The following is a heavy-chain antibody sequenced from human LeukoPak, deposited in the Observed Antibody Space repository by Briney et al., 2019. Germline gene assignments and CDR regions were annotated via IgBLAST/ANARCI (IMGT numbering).Heavy chain of an antibody. CDR2: VSYSGRA. CDR3: ARVSAGGGSEWVDN. CDR1: GDSIPDYY. V-gene: IGHV4-59*01. J-gene: IGHJ5*02. D-gene: IGHD1-26*01. Sequence: SETLSLTCTVSGDSIPDYYWSWIRQPPGKGLEWIGYVSYSGRATYNPSVKSRVTISLATSRTQFSLSLTSVTAADTAVYYCARVSAGGGSEWVDNWGQGTLVTVSS.